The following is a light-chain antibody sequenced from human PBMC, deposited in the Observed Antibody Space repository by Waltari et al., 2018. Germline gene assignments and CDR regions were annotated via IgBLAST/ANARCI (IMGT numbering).Light chain of an antibody. CDR1: QAIINN. Sequence: DIHLTQSPSSLPASVGDRVTITCQASQAIINNLAWYQQKPGEVPKLLIYKASTLQRGVPSRFSGSGSGTDFTLTISSLQPEDFATYYCQHVYGIPRTFGQGTEVEIK. CDR3: QHVYGIPRT. V-gene: IGKV1-9*01. CDR2: KAS. J-gene: IGKJ1*01.